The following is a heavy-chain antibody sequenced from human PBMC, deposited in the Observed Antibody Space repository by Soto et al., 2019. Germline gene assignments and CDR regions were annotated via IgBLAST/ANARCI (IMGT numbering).Heavy chain of an antibody. J-gene: IGHJ4*02. V-gene: IGHV3-15*07. Sequence: GGSLRLSCAASGFTFATTWMNWVRQAPGKGLEWVGQIKSAQYGGTADYAAAVKGRFFISRDDSRNIMSLQMNSLKTEDTAVYYCNTHRYYAYAFWGQRALVTVSS. D-gene: IGHD3-16*01. CDR2: IKSAQYGGTA. CDR1: GFTFATTW. CDR3: NTHRYYAYAF.